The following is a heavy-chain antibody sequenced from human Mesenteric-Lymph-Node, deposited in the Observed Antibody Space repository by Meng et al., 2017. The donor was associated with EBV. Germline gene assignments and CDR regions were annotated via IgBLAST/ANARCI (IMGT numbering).Heavy chain of an antibody. V-gene: IGHV4-30-4*01. CDR3: ARGLEVATMSY. D-gene: IGHD5-12*01. J-gene: IGHJ4*02. CDR2: IYYSGST. CDR1: GGSISRGGYY. Sequence: LQESGPRHAKPSTPLSLTCAVSGGSISRGGYYWRWIRQPPGKGLEWIGYIYYSGSTYYNPSLKSRVTISVDTSKNQFSLKLSSVTAADTAVYYCARGLEVATMSYWGQGTLVTVSS.